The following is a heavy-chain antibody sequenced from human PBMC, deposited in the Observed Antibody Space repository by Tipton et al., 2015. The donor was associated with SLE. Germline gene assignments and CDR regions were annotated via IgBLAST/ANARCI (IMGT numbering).Heavy chain of an antibody. Sequence: TLSLTCTVSGGSISSYYWSWIRQPPGKGLEWIGYIYYSGSTYYNPSLKSRVTISVDTSKNQFSLKLSSVTAADTAVYYCARVEVSVSGSHPFDYWGQGTLVTVSS. CDR3: ARVEVSVSGSHPFDY. J-gene: IGHJ4*02. CDR2: IYYSGST. CDR1: GGSISSYY. V-gene: IGHV4-59*12. D-gene: IGHD3-10*01.